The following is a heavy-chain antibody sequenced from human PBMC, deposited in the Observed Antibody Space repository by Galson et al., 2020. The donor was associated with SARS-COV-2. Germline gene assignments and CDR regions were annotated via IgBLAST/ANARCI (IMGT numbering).Heavy chain of an antibody. CDR3: VRVGQLLPRGGFFFDN. CDR2: VFHAGNN. V-gene: IGHV4-38-2*02. CDR1: GSSVTRYFY. D-gene: IGHD1-26*01. J-gene: IGHJ4*02. Sequence: ASETLSLTCTVPGSSVTRYFYWGWIRQPPRKGLEWIGNVFHAGNNEYNSSLKSRVTMSLNTSKNQVSLKLSALTATDTAVYYCVRVGQLLPRGGFFFDNWGQGTLVPFSS.